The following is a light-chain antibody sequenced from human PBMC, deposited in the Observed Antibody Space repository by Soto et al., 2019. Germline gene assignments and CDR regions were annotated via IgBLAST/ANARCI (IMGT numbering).Light chain of an antibody. Sequence: EIVMTQSPATLSMSPGERATLSCRASQSVSSNLAWYQQKPGQAPRLLFYGSSTRATGVPARFTGSGSGTDFTLTISSLQSEDFAVYYCQQSNNWPYTFGQGTKLEIK. CDR1: QSVSSN. CDR2: GSS. V-gene: IGKV3-15*01. CDR3: QQSNNWPYT. J-gene: IGKJ2*01.